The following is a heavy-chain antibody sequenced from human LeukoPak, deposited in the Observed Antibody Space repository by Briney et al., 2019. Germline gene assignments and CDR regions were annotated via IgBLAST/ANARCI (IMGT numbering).Heavy chain of an antibody. CDR3: ARAYCSSTSCYIGHYYYGMDV. CDR2: ISSSSSYI. CDR1: GLTFSSYS. D-gene: IGHD2-2*02. V-gene: IGHV3-21*01. J-gene: IGHJ6*02. Sequence: GGSLRLSCAASGLTFSSYSMNWVRQAPGKGLEWVSSISSSSSYIYYADSVKGRFTISRDNAKNSLYLQMNSLRAEDTAVYYCARAYCSSTSCYIGHYYYGMDVWGQGTTVTVSS.